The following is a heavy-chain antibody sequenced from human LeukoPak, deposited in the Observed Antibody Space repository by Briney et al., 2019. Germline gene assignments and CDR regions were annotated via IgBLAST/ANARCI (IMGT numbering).Heavy chain of an antibody. CDR3: ARRGIQNKFPVVRYFDGSNWFDP. V-gene: IGHV4-61*02. Sequence: PSQTLSLTCTVSGGSISSGSYYWSWIRPPAGKGLKWIGRIYTSGTTNYNPYLKSRVDISVDTPKNQFSLKLSSVTAADTAVYYCARRGIQNKFPVVRYFDGSNWFDPWGQGTRVTVPS. D-gene: IGHD3-9*01. J-gene: IGHJ5*02. CDR2: IYTSGTT. CDR1: GGSISSGSYY.